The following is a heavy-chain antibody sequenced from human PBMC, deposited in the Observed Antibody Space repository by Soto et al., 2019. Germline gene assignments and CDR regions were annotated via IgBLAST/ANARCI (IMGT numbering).Heavy chain of an antibody. J-gene: IGHJ4*02. Sequence: PGGSLRLSCAASGFKFNYYAMNWVRQVPGKGLEWVSYISATSAKIDYADSVKGRFTISRDNARNSLYLQMNSLRAEDTALYCCARSTGGCPDYWGQGTLVTVSS. CDR2: ISATSAKI. CDR3: ARSTGGCPDY. CDR1: GFKFNYYA. V-gene: IGHV3-48*01. D-gene: IGHD2-2*01.